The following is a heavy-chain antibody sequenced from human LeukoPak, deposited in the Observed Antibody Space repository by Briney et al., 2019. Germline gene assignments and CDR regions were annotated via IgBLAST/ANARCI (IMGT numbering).Heavy chain of an antibody. CDR2: FDPEDGET. J-gene: IGHJ4*02. D-gene: IGHD1-7*01. CDR1: GYTLTELS. V-gene: IGHV1-24*01. Sequence: VASVKVSCKVSGYTLTELSMHWVRQAPGKGLEWMGGFDPEDGETIYAQKFQGRVTMTEDTSTDTAYMELSSLRSEDTAVYYCATVTGTTFDFDYWGQGTLVTVSS. CDR3: ATVTGTTFDFDY.